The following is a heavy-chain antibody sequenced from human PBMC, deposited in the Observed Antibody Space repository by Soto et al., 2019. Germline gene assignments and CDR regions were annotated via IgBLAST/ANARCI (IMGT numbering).Heavy chain of an antibody. J-gene: IGHJ6*02. CDR1: GFTFSSYA. V-gene: IGHV3-30-3*01. CDR2: ISYDGSNK. Sequence: GGSLRLSCAASGFTFSSYAMHWVRQAPGKGLEWVAVISYDGSNKYYADSVKGRFTISRDNSKNTLYLQMNSLRAEDTAVYYCARVRSSSAPPWYGMDVWGQGTTVTVSS. CDR3: ARVRSSSAPPWYGMDV. D-gene: IGHD6-6*01.